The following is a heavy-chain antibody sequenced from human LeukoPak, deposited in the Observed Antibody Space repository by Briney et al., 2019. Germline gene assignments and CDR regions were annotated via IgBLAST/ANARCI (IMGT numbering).Heavy chain of an antibody. CDR2: IYTSGST. V-gene: IGHV4-59*10. Sequence: SETLSLTCAVYGGSFSGYYWSWIRQPAGKGLEWIGRIYTSGSTNYNPSFKSRVTMSVDTSNKQFSLKLRSVTAADTAVYYCARGGGSSWYRALLDIWGQGTMVTVSS. J-gene: IGHJ3*02. CDR3: ARGGGSSWYRALLDI. CDR1: GGSFSGYY. D-gene: IGHD6-13*01.